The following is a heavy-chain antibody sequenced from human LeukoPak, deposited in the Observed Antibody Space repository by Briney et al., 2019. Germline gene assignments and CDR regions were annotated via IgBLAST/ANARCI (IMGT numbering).Heavy chain of an antibody. V-gene: IGHV4-34*01. D-gene: IGHD2-2*01. CDR1: GGSFRGYY. CDR3: ARAVCSTSCFPFDY. CDR2: INHSGST. J-gene: IGHJ4*02. Sequence: PSETLSLTCGVYGGSFRGYYWSWIRQPPGKGLEWLGEINHSGSTNYNPSLKSRVIISVDTSKNQFSLKLSSVTAADTAVYYCARAVCSTSCFPFDYWGQGTLVTVSS.